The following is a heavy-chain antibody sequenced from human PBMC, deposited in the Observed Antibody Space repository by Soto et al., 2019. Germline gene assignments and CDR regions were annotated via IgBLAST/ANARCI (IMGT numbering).Heavy chain of an antibody. V-gene: IGHV2-5*02. J-gene: IGHJ4*02. CDR2: IYWDDDK. CDR3: AHKGDGYRGFKY. Sequence: QITLKESGPTLVKPTQTLTLTCTLSGFSLSTSGAGVGWIRQPPGKALEWLALIYWDDDKRYSPYLKSRLTITKDTSKNHVVLTMTNMDPVDTATYYCAHKGDGYRGFKYWGQGTLVTVSS. CDR1: GFSLSTSGAG. D-gene: IGHD5-12*01.